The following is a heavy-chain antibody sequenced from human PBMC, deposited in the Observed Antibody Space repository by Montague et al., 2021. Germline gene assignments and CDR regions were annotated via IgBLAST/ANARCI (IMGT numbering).Heavy chain of an antibody. CDR2: IKYDGSRT. Sequence: SRRLSLSASGFTFSNYWMHWVRQAPGKGLVWVSHIKYDGSRTGYADSVKGRFTISRDNAKNSLYLQMNSLRAEDTAVYYCARIRKGADYWGQGTLVTVSS. V-gene: IGHV3-74*01. J-gene: IGHJ4*02. D-gene: IGHD3-16*01. CDR3: ARIRKGADY. CDR1: GFTFSNYW.